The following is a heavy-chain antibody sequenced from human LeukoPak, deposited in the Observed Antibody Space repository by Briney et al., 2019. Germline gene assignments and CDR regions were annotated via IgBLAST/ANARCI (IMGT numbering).Heavy chain of an antibody. Sequence: TGGSLRLSCAASGFTFSSYSMNRVRQAPGKGLEWVSSISSSSNYIYYADSVKGRFTISRDNAKNSLYLQMNSLRAEDTAVYYCARRAYCSGGSCYSAAFDIWGQGTMVTVSS. CDR3: ARRAYCSGGSCYSAAFDI. D-gene: IGHD2-15*01. J-gene: IGHJ3*02. V-gene: IGHV3-21*01. CDR1: GFTFSSYS. CDR2: ISSSSNYI.